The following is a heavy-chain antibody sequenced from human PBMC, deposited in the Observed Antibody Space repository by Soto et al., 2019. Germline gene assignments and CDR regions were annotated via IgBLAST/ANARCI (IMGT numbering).Heavy chain of an antibody. J-gene: IGHJ5*02. CDR3: ARAITIFGVAPNWFDP. V-gene: IGHV4-59*01. Sequence: PSETLSLTCTVSGGSISSYYWSWIRQPPGKGLEWIGYIYYSGSTNYNPSLKSRVTISVDTSKNQFSLKLSSVTAADTAVYYCARAITIFGVAPNWFDPWGQGTRVTVS. CDR1: GGSISSYY. CDR2: IYYSGST. D-gene: IGHD3-3*01.